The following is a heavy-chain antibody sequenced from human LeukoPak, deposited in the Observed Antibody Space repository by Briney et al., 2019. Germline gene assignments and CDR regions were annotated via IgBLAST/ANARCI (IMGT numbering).Heavy chain of an antibody. V-gene: IGHV3-7*03. Sequence: GGSLRLSCAPSGFTFSSYWMSWVRQAPGKGLEWVANIKQDGSEKYYVDSVKGRFTISRDNAKNSLFLQMNSLRADDTAVYYCARKAYGLDVWGKGTTVTVSS. CDR3: ARKAYGLDV. CDR2: IKQDGSEK. J-gene: IGHJ6*04. CDR1: GFTFSSYW.